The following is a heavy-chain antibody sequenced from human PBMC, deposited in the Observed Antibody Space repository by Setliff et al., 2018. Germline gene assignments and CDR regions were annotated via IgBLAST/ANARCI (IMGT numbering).Heavy chain of an antibody. J-gene: IGHJ4*02. CDR1: GGSISSGSYY. Sequence: SETLSLTCSVSGGSISSGSYYWGWIRQSPGKGLEWIGSMYYSGSTYYNPSLKGRVTLSVDTTKNQFSLKLTSMTAADTAVYYCARTHCTTTSCFYFHYWGQGTVVTVSS. D-gene: IGHD2-2*01. V-gene: IGHV4-39*07. CDR2: MYYSGST. CDR3: ARTHCTTTSCFYFHY.